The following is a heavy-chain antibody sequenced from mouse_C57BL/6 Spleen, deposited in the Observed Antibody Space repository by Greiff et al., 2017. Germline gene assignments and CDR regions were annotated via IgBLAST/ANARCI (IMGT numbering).Heavy chain of an antibody. Sequence: VQLQQSGPELVKPGASVKMSCKASGYTFTDYNMHWVKQSHGKSLEWIGYINPNNGGTSYNQKFKGKATLTVNKSSSTAYMELRSLTSEDSAVYYCARDYCAPLYAMDYWGQGTSVTVSS. J-gene: IGHJ4*01. D-gene: IGHD1-1*01. V-gene: IGHV1-22*01. CDR1: GYTFTDYN. CDR3: ARDYCAPLYAMDY. CDR2: INPNNGGT.